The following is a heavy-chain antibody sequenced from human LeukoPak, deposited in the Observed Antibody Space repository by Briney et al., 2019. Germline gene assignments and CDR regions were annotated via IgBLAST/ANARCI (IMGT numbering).Heavy chain of an antibody. J-gene: IGHJ4*02. D-gene: IGHD6-19*01. CDR1: GITFSNYA. CDR2: ISGSAHKI. V-gene: IGHV3-23*01. CDR3: AREAAGFDY. Sequence: PGGSLRLSCVASGITFSNYAVSWVRQAPEKGLDWVSVISGSAHKIRYADSVKGRFTISRDNAKKSLYLQMNSLRAEDTAVYYCAREAAGFDYWGQGTLVTVSS.